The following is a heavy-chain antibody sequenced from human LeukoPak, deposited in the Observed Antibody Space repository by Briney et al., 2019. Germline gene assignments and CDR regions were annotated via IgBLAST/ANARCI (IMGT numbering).Heavy chain of an antibody. J-gene: IGHJ4*02. D-gene: IGHD4-17*01. CDR1: GFTFSSYG. Sequence: PGGSLRLSCAASGFTFSSYGMNWVRQAPGKGLEWVSSITSSSSYIYYADSVKGRFTISRDDAKNSLFLQMNSLRAEDTAVYYCARDDYGDYEVMRYWGQGTLVTVSS. CDR2: ITSSSSYI. V-gene: IGHV3-21*01. CDR3: ARDDYGDYEVMRY.